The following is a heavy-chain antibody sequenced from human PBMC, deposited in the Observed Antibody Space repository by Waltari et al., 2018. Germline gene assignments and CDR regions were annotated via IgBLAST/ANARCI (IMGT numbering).Heavy chain of an antibody. V-gene: IGHV3-7*01. CDR1: GFPFSSYW. J-gene: IGHJ4*02. Sequence: EVQLVESGGGLVQPGGSLRRSCAASGFPFSSYWMSWVRQAPGKGLEWVANIKQDGSEKYYVDSVKGRFTISRDNAKNSLYLQMNSLRAEDTAVYYCARRTNFDYWGQGTLVTVSS. CDR3: ARRTNFDY. CDR2: IKQDGSEK.